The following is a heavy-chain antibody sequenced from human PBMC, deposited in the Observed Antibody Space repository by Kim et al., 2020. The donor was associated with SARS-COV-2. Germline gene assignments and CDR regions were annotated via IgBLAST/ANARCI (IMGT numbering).Heavy chain of an antibody. D-gene: IGHD1-26*01. CDR3: AKHIVGSTRPFDS. J-gene: IGHJ4*02. CDR1: GFTFSSYS. V-gene: IGHV3-23*01. Sequence: GGSLRLSCAASGFTFSSYSMSGVRQSPGKGLEWVSAISTSGADTPYADSVKGRFTISRDNSKSTLYLQMNSLRAEDTAIYYCAKHIVGSTRPFDSWGQGTLVTVSS. CDR2: ISTSGADT.